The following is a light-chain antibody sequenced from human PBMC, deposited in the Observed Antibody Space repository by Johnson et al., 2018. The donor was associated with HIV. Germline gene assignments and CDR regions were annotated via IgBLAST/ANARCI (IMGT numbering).Light chain of an antibody. CDR2: DNN. Sequence: QSVLTQPPSVSAAPGQKVTISCSGSSYNNGNNYVSWYQQLPGTAPKLLIYDNNKRPSRIPARFSGSKSGTSATLGITGLQTGDEADYYCATWDTGLSAGVFGTGTMVTVL. CDR1: SYNNGNNY. J-gene: IGLJ1*01. CDR3: ATWDTGLSAGV. V-gene: IGLV1-51*01.